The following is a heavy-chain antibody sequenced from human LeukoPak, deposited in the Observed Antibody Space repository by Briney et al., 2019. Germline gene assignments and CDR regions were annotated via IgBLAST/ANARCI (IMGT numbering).Heavy chain of an antibody. V-gene: IGHV3-21*01. Sequence: GGPLRLSCAASGFTFNSYSMYWVRQAPGKGLEWVSSISSSSSHMFYADSVKGRFSISRDNANNSLYLQMNSLRAEDTAVYHCVRDSGSSYGYYFLHWGQGTLVTVSS. CDR3: VRDSGSSYGYYFLH. D-gene: IGHD1-26*01. J-gene: IGHJ1*01. CDR2: ISSSSSHM. CDR1: GFTFNSYS.